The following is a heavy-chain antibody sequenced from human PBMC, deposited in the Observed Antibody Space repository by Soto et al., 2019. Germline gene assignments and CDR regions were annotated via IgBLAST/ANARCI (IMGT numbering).Heavy chain of an antibody. V-gene: IGHV3-30-3*01. CDR3: ARGGTGATRGSDY. Sequence: QVQLVESGGGVVQPGRSLRLSCAASGFTFSSYAMHWVRQAPGKGLEWVAVISYDGSNKYYADSVKGRFTISRDNCKNPLYLKMNSLRAEDTAVYYCARGGTGATRGSDYWGQGTLVTVSS. J-gene: IGHJ4*02. CDR1: GFTFSSYA. CDR2: ISYDGSNK. D-gene: IGHD1-26*01.